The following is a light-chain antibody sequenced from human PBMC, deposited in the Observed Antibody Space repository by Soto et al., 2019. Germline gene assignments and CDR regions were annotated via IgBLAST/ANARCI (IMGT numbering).Light chain of an antibody. Sequence: DFQIMQSPSTLPASVGDTVTITCRARENLKTWLAWYQQKPGTAPKLLIYGASSLQNGVPSRFSGTGAGTEFTLTITSLQPDDSATYYCPHYKCYSRPFGQGTKADI. J-gene: IGKJ1*01. CDR2: GAS. CDR1: ENLKTW. CDR3: PHYKCYSRP. V-gene: IGKV1-5*01.